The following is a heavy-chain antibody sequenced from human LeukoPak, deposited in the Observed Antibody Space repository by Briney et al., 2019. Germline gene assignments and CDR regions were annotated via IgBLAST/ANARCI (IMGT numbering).Heavy chain of an antibody. CDR1: GGSFSGYY. J-gene: IGHJ6*03. Sequence: SETLSLTCAVYGGSFSGYYWSWIRQPPGKGLEWIGEINHSGSTNYNPSLKSRVTISVDTSKNQFSLKLSSVTAADTAVYYCARVAAAGTGIFVNFYYSMDIWGKGTTVTISS. D-gene: IGHD6-13*01. CDR2: INHSGST. V-gene: IGHV4-34*01. CDR3: ARVAAAGTGIFVNFYYSMDI.